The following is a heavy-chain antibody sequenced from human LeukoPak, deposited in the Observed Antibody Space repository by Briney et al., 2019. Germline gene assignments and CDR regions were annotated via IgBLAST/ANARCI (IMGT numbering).Heavy chain of an antibody. CDR3: ARDPARIYGYLSD. V-gene: IGHV1-2*02. CDR1: GYTFTGYY. D-gene: IGHD3-16*01. CDR2: INPNSGGT. J-gene: IGHJ4*02. Sequence: ASVKVSCKASGYTFTGYYMHWVRQAPGQGLEWMGWINPNSGGTNYAQKFQGRVTMTRDTSISTAYMELSRLRSDDTAVYYCARDPARIYGYLSDGGQGTLVTVSS.